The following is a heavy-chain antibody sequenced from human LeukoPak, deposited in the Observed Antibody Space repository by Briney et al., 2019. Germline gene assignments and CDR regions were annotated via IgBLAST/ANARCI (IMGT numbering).Heavy chain of an antibody. CDR1: GFTFSSYS. Sequence: PGGSLRLSCAASGFTFSSYSMNWVRQAPGKGLEGVSFISSSSSYIYYADSVKGRFTISRDNAKNSLYLQMNSLRAEDTAVYYCTRDEDFYSSSSDYWGQGTLVTVSS. CDR3: TRDEDFYSSSSDY. J-gene: IGHJ4*02. CDR2: ISSSSSYI. D-gene: IGHD6-6*01. V-gene: IGHV3-21*01.